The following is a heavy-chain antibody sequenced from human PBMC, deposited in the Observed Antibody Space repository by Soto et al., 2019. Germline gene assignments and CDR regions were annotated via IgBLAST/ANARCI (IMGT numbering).Heavy chain of an antibody. CDR2: IFFTGIT. V-gene: IGHV4-61*01. Sequence: KASETLSLTCTVSGGSVSSGSHHWVWIRQPPGKALEWIGYIFFTGITNYNPSLESRVTIAVDTSKNQFSLKLRSVTAADTAVYDCARDGHGMDVWGQGATVTVSS. J-gene: IGHJ6*02. CDR3: ARDGHGMDV. CDR1: GGSVSSGSHH.